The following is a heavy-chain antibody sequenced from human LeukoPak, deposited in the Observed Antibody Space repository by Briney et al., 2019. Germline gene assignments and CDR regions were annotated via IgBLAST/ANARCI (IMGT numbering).Heavy chain of an antibody. V-gene: IGHV3-23*01. D-gene: IGHD3-22*01. J-gene: IGHJ4*02. CDR2: ISGSGGST. CDR3: ARDAWRPSYYDDYGGLLN. CDR1: GFTFSSYG. Sequence: PGGSLRFSCAASGFTFSSYGMSWVRQAPGKGLEWVSAISGSGGSTYYADSVKGRFTISRDNSKNTLYLQMNSLRAEDTAVYYCARDAWRPSYYDDYGGLLNWGQGTLVTVSS.